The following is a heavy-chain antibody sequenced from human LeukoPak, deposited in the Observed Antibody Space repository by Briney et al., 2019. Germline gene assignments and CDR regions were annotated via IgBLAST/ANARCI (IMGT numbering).Heavy chain of an antibody. J-gene: IGHJ4*02. D-gene: IGHD2-15*01. Sequence: GGSLRLSCAASGFTFSRYWMHWVRHPPGKGLVWVSRINSEGSSTSYADSVKGRFTISRDNAKNTLYLQMNSLRAEDTAVYYCASRDQSCSGSRCYPIDYWGQGTLATVSS. V-gene: IGHV3-74*01. CDR1: GFTFSRYW. CDR3: ASRDQSCSGSRCYPIDY. CDR2: INSEGSST.